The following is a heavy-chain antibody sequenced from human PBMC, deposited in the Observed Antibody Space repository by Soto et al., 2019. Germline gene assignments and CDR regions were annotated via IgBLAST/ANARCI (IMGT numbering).Heavy chain of an antibody. Sequence: ASVKVSCKASGYTFTSYGISWVRQAPGQGLQWLGSISAYNGNTNYAQKFQAWVTMTRDTSISTAYMELSRLRSDDTAVYYCARDERNYYDSSGYITMYYHYGMDVWGQGTTVTVSS. J-gene: IGHJ6*02. V-gene: IGHV1-18*01. CDR2: ISAYNGNT. CDR1: GYTFTSYG. D-gene: IGHD3-22*01. CDR3: ARDERNYYDSSGYITMYYHYGMDV.